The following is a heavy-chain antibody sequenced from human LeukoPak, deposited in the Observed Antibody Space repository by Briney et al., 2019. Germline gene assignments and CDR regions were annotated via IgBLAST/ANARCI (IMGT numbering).Heavy chain of an antibody. Sequence: SETLSLTCAVYGGSFSGYYWSWIRQPPGKGLEWIGEINHSGSTNYNPSLKSRVTISVDTSKNQFSLKLSSVTAADTAVYYCARQKGYDFSWFDPWGQGTLVTVSS. CDR3: ARQKGYDFSWFDP. V-gene: IGHV4-34*01. D-gene: IGHD3-3*01. CDR1: GGSFSGYY. J-gene: IGHJ5*02. CDR2: INHSGST.